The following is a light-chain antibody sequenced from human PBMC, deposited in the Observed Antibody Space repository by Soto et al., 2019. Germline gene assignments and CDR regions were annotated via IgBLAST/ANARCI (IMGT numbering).Light chain of an antibody. CDR3: CSYAGNFILV. CDR1: SSDVGGYNY. Sequence: QSALTQPRSVSGSPGQSLTIYCTGASSDVGGYNYVSWYQQYPGKAPKLVIYDVTKRPSGVPDRFSGSKSGNTASLTISGLQAADEADYYCCSYAGNFILVFGGGTKLTVL. J-gene: IGLJ2*01. V-gene: IGLV2-11*01. CDR2: DVT.